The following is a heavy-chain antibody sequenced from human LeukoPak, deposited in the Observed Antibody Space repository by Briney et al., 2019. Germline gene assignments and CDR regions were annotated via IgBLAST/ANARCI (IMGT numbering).Heavy chain of an antibody. V-gene: IGHV5-51*01. CDR1: GYSFTSYW. CDR3: ARQDCSGGSCFLKTNWFDP. Sequence: GESLKISCKGSGYSFTSYWIGWVRQMPGKGLDWLGIIYPVDSDTRYSPSFQGQVTISADKSISTAYLQWSSLKASDTAMYYCARQDCSGGSCFLKTNWFDPWGQGTLVSVSS. D-gene: IGHD2-15*01. J-gene: IGHJ5*02. CDR2: IYPVDSDT.